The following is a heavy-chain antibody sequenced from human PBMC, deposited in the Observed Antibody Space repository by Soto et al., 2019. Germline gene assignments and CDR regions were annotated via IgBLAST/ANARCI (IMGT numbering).Heavy chain of an antibody. V-gene: IGHV3-48*02. CDR1: GFTFRNFG. CDR2: IGAGSDTI. D-gene: IGHD3-10*01. J-gene: IGHJ4*02. CDR3: ARGGEVGY. Sequence: EVQLVESGGGLVQPGGSLRLSCTASGFTFRNFGMNWVRQAPGKGLEWVSYIGAGSDTILYADSVKGRFTISRDDARNSLFLQMNSLRDEDTAVYYCARGGEVGYWGQGTLVTASA.